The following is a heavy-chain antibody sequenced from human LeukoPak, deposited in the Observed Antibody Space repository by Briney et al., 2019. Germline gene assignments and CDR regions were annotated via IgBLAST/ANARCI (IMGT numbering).Heavy chain of an antibody. J-gene: IGHJ4*02. CDR2: IRGKTNSYAT. Sequence: GGSLRLSCAASGFTFSDSAMNWVRQASGKGLEWVGHIRGKTNSYATAYAASVRGRSTISRDDSKNTAYLQMNSLKTEDTAVYYCTGGSGWYSPDYWGQGTLVTVSS. CDR3: TGGSGWYSPDY. D-gene: IGHD6-19*01. V-gene: IGHV3-73*01. CDR1: GFTFSDSA.